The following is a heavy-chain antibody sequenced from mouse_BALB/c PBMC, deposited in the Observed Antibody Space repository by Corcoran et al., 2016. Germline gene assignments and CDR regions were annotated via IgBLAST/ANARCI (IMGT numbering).Heavy chain of an antibody. CDR1: GYSITSGYY. CDR2: ISYDGSN. V-gene: IGHV3-6*02. Sequence: DVQLQESGPGLVKPSQSLSLTCSVTGYSITSGYYWNWLRQFPGNKLEWMGYISYDGSNNYNPSLKNRISITRDTSKNQFFLKLNSVTTEDTATYYCASWFYAMDYWGQGTSVTVSS. J-gene: IGHJ4*01. D-gene: IGHD2-2*01. CDR3: ASWFYAMDY.